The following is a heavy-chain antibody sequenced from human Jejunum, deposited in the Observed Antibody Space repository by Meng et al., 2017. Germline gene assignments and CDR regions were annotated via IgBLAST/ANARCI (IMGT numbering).Heavy chain of an antibody. CDR1: GYTFTGYY. J-gene: IGHJ4*02. CDR3: ASNVDCTSTSCYAY. Sequence: QVQLVQSGSEVKKPGASVKVSCKASGYTFTGYYMHWVREAPGQGLEWMGRIDTYSGVPNYAQKLQGRVTMTTDTSINTAYMELSGLSSDDTALYYCASNVDCTSTSCYAYWGQGTLVTVSS. CDR2: IDTYSGVP. V-gene: IGHV1-2*06. D-gene: IGHD2-2*01.